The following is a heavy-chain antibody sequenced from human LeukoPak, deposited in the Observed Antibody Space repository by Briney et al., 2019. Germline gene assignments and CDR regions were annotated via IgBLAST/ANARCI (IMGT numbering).Heavy chain of an antibody. CDR2: ISYDGSNK. J-gene: IGHJ4*02. Sequence: GGSVTLSCAASGFRFSSYTMHWVRQAPGKGLEWVAVISYDGSNKFYADSGKGRFTLSRDNSKNMLYLQMNSLRIEDTAVYYCGRGSVGSGELNYWGGGTRHRLL. V-gene: IGHV3-30-3*01. CDR1: GFRFSSYT. D-gene: IGHD3-10*01. CDR3: GRGSVGSGELNY.